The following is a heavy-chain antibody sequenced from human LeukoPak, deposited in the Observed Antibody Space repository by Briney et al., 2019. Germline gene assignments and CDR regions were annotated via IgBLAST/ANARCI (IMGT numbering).Heavy chain of an antibody. CDR1: GFTFNDYW. Sequence: GGSLRLSCAASGFTFNDYWMHWVRQAPGKGLVWVSRINGDGTTTIYADSVKGRFTISRDNAENTMYLQMNSLRVEDTAVYYCTRRVSATRWFDPWGQGALVTVSS. J-gene: IGHJ5*02. V-gene: IGHV3-74*01. CDR2: INGDGTTT. D-gene: IGHD2-15*01. CDR3: TRRVSATRWFDP.